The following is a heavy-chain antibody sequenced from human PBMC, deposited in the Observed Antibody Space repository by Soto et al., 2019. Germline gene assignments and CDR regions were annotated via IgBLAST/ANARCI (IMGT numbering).Heavy chain of an antibody. CDR2: ISYDGSNK. D-gene: IGHD6-19*01. CDR1: GFTFSSYG. V-gene: IGHV3-30*18. CDR3: AKLLAVAGTGGSYYYYYYGMDV. J-gene: IGHJ6*02. Sequence: GGSLRLSCAASGFTFSSYGMHWVRQAPGKGLEWVAVISYDGSNKYYADSVKGRFTISRDNSKNTLYLQMNSLIAEDTAVYYCAKLLAVAGTGGSYYYYYYGMDVWGQGTTVTVSS.